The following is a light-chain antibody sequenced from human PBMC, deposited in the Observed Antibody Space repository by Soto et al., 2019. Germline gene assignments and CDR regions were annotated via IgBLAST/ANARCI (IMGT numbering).Light chain of an antibody. J-gene: IGLJ3*02. V-gene: IGLV2-23*01. CDR1: SSDVGSYNL. CDR2: EGS. CDR3: CSYAASSTLV. Sequence: QSALTQPASVSGSPGQSITISCTGTSSDVGSYNLVSWYQQHPGKAPKLMIYEGSKRPSGVSNRFSGSNSDNTASLTISGLQAEDEDDYYCCSYAASSTLVFGGGTQLTVL.